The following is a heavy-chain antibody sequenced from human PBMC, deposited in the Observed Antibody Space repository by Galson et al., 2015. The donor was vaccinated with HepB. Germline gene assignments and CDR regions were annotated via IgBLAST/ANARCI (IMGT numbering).Heavy chain of an antibody. D-gene: IGHD5-18*01. Sequence: SLRLSCAASGFSFRTFALHWVRQAPGKGLEWVALISYDGTYKYYTDSVKGRFTISRDNSKNTLFLQMNSLRAEDTAVYYCARDFGNSYGRGIFDYWGQGTLVTVSS. CDR3: ARDFGNSYGRGIFDY. CDR1: GFSFRTFA. V-gene: IGHV3-30*04. CDR2: ISYDGTYK. J-gene: IGHJ4*02.